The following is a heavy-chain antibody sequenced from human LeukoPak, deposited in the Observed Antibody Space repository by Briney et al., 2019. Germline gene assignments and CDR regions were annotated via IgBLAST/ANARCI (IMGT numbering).Heavy chain of an antibody. J-gene: IGHJ5*02. D-gene: IGHD2-2*01. V-gene: IGHV4-4*07. CDR1: GGSISSYY. CDR2: IYTSGST. Sequence: SETLSLTCTVSGGSISSYYWSWIRQPAGKGLEWIGRIYTSGSTNYNPSLKSRVTMSVDTSKNQFSLKLSSVTAADTAVYYCARAPRYIVVVPAAKFSRIDNWFDPWGQGTLVTVSS. CDR3: ARAPRYIVVVPAAKFSRIDNWFDP.